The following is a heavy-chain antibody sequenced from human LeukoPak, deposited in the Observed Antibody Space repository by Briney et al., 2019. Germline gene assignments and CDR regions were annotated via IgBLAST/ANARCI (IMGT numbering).Heavy chain of an antibody. CDR3: AREGITGTTLGGWFDP. D-gene: IGHD1-7*01. CDR1: GYTFTGYY. Sequence: ASVKVSCKASGYTFTGYYMHWVRQAPGQGLEWMGWINPNSGGTNYAQKFQGRVTMTRDTSISTAYMELSRLRSDDTAVYYCAREGITGTTLGGWFDPWGQGTLVTVSS. V-gene: IGHV1-2*02. J-gene: IGHJ5*02. CDR2: INPNSGGT.